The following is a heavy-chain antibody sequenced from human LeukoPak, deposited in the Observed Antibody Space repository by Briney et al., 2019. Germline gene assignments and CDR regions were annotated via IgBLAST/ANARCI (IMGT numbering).Heavy chain of an antibody. J-gene: IGHJ4*02. CDR3: ARDQYDTWSRRGNFDS. D-gene: IGHD3-3*01. CDR2: INPTGGET. V-gene: IGHV1-46*01. CDR1: GYTFTNYY. Sequence: ASVKVSCKASGYTFTNYYMHWVRQAPGQGLEWLGIINPTGGETSYAQKFQGRVTMTRDTSTSTVYMELSSLRSEDTAVYYCARDQYDTWSRRGNFDSWGQGTLVIVST.